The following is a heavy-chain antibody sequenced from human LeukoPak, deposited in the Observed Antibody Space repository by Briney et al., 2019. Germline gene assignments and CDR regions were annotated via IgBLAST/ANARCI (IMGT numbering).Heavy chain of an antibody. CDR3: ARDRCSSTSCYTHYFD. CDR2: IWFDGSNI. Sequence: GGSLRLSCAASGFTLSNYGMHWVRQAPGKGLEWVAVIWFDGSNIYYTDSVKGRFTVSRDSSKNTLHLQMNSLRGEDTAVYYCARDRCSSTSCYTHYFDWGQGTLVTVSS. D-gene: IGHD2-2*02. CDR1: GFTLSNYG. J-gene: IGHJ4*02. V-gene: IGHV3-33*01.